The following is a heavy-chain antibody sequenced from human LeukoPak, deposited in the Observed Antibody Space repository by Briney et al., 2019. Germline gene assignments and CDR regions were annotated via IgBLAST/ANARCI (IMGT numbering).Heavy chain of an antibody. CDR2: IYTSGST. CDR3: ATSAGSSSSLDFDY. Sequence: SETLSLTCTVSGGSISSYYWSWIRQPAGKGLEWIGRIYTSGSTNYNPSLKSRVTMSVDTSKNQFSLMLTSVTAADTAVYYCATSAGSSSSLDFDYWGQGTLVTVSS. D-gene: IGHD6-6*01. J-gene: IGHJ4*02. V-gene: IGHV4-4*07. CDR1: GGSISSYY.